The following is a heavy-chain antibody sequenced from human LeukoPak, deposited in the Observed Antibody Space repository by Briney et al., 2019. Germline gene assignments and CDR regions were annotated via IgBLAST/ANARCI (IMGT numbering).Heavy chain of an antibody. J-gene: IGHJ4*02. CDR1: GYTFTGYY. V-gene: IGHV1-2*02. CDR3: ARGDFAYWSTFDY. D-gene: IGHD2-8*02. Sequence: ASVKVSCKASGYTFTGYYMHWVRQAPGQGLEWMGWINPNSGGTNYAQKFQGRVTMTRDTSISTAYVELSRLRSDDTAVYYCARGDFAYWSTFDYWGQGTLVTVSS. CDR2: INPNSGGT.